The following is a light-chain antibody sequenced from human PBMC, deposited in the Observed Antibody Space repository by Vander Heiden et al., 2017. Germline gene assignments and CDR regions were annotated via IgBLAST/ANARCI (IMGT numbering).Light chain of an antibody. V-gene: IGKV1-39*01. Sequence: DIQMTQSPSSLSASVGDRDTITCRASQSISSYLNWYQQKAGKAPKILISDASSLQGGVPSRFSGSGSGTDFTLTISSLQPEDLATYYCQQSNSIPLTFGGGTKVEIK. J-gene: IGKJ4*01. CDR3: QQSNSIPLT. CDR2: DAS. CDR1: QSISSY.